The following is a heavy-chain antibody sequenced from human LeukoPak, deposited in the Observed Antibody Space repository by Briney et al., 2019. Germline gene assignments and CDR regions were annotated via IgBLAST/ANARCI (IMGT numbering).Heavy chain of an antibody. J-gene: IGHJ4*02. CDR2: IHVDANEI. CDR1: GFTFSDEG. V-gene: IGHV3-30*02. CDR3: ARGGQPYYYDSSGYYYDRSFDY. D-gene: IGHD3-22*01. Sequence: GGSLRLSCAASGFTFSDEGMHWVRQAPGKGLEWVSFIHVDANEIYYADSVKGRFTISRDSSKNTLHLQMNSLRPDDTAVYYCARGGQPYYYDSSGYYYDRSFDYWGQGTLVTVSS.